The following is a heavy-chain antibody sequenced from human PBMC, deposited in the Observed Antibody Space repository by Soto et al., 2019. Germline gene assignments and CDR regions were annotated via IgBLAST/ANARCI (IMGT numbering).Heavy chain of an antibody. CDR1: GFTFSSYW. J-gene: IGHJ5*01. CDR3: AKLRYFDWSSYNWFEY. Sequence: GGSLRLSCAASGFTFSSYWMYWVRQAPGKGLEWVSGINGGGATTTYADSVKGRFTVSRDNSKNTLYLQMNSLRVEDTAVYYCAKLRYFDWSSYNWFEYWGQGTPVTVSS. V-gene: IGHV3-23*01. D-gene: IGHD3-9*01. CDR2: INGGGATT.